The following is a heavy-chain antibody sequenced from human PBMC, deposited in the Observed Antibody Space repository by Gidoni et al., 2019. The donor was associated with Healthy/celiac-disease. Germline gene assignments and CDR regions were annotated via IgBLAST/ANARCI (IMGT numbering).Heavy chain of an antibody. Sequence: QVQLVQSGAEVKKPGASVKVSCKASGYTFTSYGISWVRQAPGQGLEWMGWISAYNGNTNYAQKLQGRVTMTTDTSTSTAYMELRSLRSDDTAVYYCAHVAGFSGTTSRTFWYYFDYWGQGTLVTVSS. CDR1: GYTFTSYG. V-gene: IGHV1-18*01. D-gene: IGHD1-7*01. J-gene: IGHJ4*02. CDR3: AHVAGFSGTTSRTFWYYFDY. CDR2: ISAYNGNT.